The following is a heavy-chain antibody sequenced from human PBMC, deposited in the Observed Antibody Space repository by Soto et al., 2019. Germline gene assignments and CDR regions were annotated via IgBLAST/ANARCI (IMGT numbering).Heavy chain of an antibody. D-gene: IGHD6-19*01. CDR2: ISTSSSYI. CDR1: GFTFSSYS. V-gene: IGHV3-21*01. J-gene: IGHJ4*02. Sequence: EVQLVESGGGLVKPGGSLRLSCAASGFTFSSYSMNWVRQAPGKGLEWVSSISTSSSYIHYADSVKGRFTISRDNAKNSMYLQMNSLRAEHTAVYYCARGGSGRYEDVDYWGQGTLVTVSS. CDR3: ARGGSGRYEDVDY.